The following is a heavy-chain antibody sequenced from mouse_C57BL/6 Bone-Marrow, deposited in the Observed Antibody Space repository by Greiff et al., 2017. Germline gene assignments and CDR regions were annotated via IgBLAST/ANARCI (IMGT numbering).Heavy chain of an antibody. V-gene: IGHV14-4*01. Sequence: VQLQQSGAELVRPGASVKLSCTASGFNIKDDYMHWVKQRPEQGLEWIGWIDPENGDTEYASKFQGKATITADTSSNTAYLQPSSLTSEDTAVYYCTNPVVADFDYWGQGTTLTVSS. CDR1: GFNIKDDY. CDR3: TNPVVADFDY. CDR2: IDPENGDT. D-gene: IGHD1-1*01. J-gene: IGHJ2*01.